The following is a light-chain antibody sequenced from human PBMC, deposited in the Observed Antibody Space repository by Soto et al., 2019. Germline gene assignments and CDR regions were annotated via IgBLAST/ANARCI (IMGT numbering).Light chain of an antibody. CDR3: QQRSNWPLT. CDR2: DAS. Sequence: VMKQSPATLSVSPGEGATLSCRASQSISSYLAWYQQKPGQAPRLLIYDASNRATGIPARFSGSGSGTDFTLTISRLESEDFAIYYCQQRSNWPLTFGQGTRLEIK. J-gene: IGKJ5*01. CDR1: QSISSY. V-gene: IGKV3-11*01.